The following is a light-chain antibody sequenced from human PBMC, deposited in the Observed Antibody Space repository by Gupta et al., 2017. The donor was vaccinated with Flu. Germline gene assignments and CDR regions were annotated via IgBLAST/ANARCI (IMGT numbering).Light chain of an antibody. V-gene: IGKV4-1*01. CDR1: QSVLYSSNNKNY. Sequence: DIVMTQSPDSLAVSLCERATINCKSSQSVLYSSNNKNYLAWYQQKPGQPPKLLIYWASTREYGVPDRFSGSGSGTDFTLTISSRQAEDVAVYYCQQQDSTPYTFGQGTKVEIK. CDR3: QQQDSTPYT. CDR2: WAS. J-gene: IGKJ2*01.